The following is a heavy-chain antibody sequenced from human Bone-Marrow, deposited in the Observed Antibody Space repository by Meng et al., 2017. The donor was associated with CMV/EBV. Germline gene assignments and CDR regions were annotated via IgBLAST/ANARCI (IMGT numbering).Heavy chain of an antibody. Sequence: ASVKVSCKASGYTFTSYYMHWVRQAPGQGLEWMGIINPSGGSTSYAQKFQGRVTMTRETSTSTVYMELSSLRSEDTAVYYCARDFRPQQQLVFYYYYGMDVWGQGTTVTVSS. D-gene: IGHD6-13*01. V-gene: IGHV1-46*01. CDR2: INPSGGST. CDR3: ARDFRPQQQLVFYYYYGMDV. J-gene: IGHJ6*02. CDR1: GYTFTSYY.